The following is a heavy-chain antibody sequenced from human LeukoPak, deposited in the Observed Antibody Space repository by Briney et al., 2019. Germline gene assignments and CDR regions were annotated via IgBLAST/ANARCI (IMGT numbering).Heavy chain of an antibody. CDR3: TPSIVGATTGFY. CDR2: IKSKTDGGTT. V-gene: IGHV3-15*01. D-gene: IGHD1-26*01. J-gene: IGHJ4*02. Sequence: WIRQPPGKGLEWVGRIKSKTDGGTTDYAAPVKGRFTISRDDSKNTLYLQMNSLKTEDTAVYYCTPSIVGATTGFYWGQGTLVTVSS.